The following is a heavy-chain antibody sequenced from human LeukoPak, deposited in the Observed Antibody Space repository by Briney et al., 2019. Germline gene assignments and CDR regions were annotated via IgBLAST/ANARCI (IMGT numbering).Heavy chain of an antibody. CDR1: GWSFNDYY. D-gene: IGHD2-2*01. V-gene: IGHV4-34*01. Sequence: PSETLSLTCAVYGWSFNDYYWNWIRQPPGKGLEWIGEINARGDTNFNPSLKSRVTISVDTSKNQFSLRLTSMIAADTAVYYCARGQVPAARGYNWFDHWGQGTPVTVSS. CDR3: ARGQVPAARGYNWFDH. J-gene: IGHJ5*02. CDR2: INARGDT.